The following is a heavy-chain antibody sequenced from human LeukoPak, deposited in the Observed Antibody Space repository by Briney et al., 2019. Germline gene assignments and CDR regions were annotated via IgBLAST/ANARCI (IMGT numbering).Heavy chain of an antibody. CDR3: AKDDSVWLLTDYFDY. J-gene: IGHJ4*02. CDR1: GASISSYS. Sequence: PSETLSLTCTVSGASISSYSWTWIRQPAGKGLEWIGHIYTSGTPNYNPSLKSRVTMSVDTSKNQFSLRLSSVTAADTAIYYCAKDDSVWLLTDYFDYWGQGTLVTVSS. V-gene: IGHV4-4*07. CDR2: IYTSGTP. D-gene: IGHD1-26*01.